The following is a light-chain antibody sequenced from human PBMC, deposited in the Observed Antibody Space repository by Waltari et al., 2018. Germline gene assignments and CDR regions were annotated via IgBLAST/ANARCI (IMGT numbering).Light chain of an antibody. Sequence: EIVLPQSPATLSLSPGARSPLSCRASQSVSRYLAWYQQKLGQAPRLLIYDASNRATGVPARFSGSGSGTDFTLTISSLEPEDFAVYFCQQRSNWRTFGQGTKVEIK. J-gene: IGKJ1*01. CDR3: QQRSNWRT. CDR1: QSVSRY. CDR2: DAS. V-gene: IGKV3-11*01.